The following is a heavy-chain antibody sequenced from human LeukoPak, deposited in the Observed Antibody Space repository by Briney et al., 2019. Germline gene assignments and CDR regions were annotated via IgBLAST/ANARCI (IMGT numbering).Heavy chain of an antibody. V-gene: IGHV4-61*02. CDR1: GGSISSGSYY. J-gene: IGHJ6*03. CDR2: IYTSGST. CDR3: AREFAVIPTVDIVATILYYYMDV. Sequence: PSQTLSLTCTVSGGSISSGSYYWSWIRQPAGKGLEWIGRIYTSGSTNYNPSLKSRVTISVDTSKNQFSLKLSSVTAADTAVYYCAREFAVIPTVDIVATILYYYMDVWGKGTTVTISS. D-gene: IGHD5-12*01.